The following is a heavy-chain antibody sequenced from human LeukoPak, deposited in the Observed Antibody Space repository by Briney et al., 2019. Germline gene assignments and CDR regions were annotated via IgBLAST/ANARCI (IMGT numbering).Heavy chain of an antibody. CDR1: GFTFSSYS. D-gene: IGHD2-15*01. CDR3: ARGGAAAVWYNWFDP. CDR2: ISSSSSYI. V-gene: IGHV3-21*01. J-gene: IGHJ5*02. Sequence: PGGSLRLSCAASGFTFSSYSMNWVRQAPGKGLEWVSSISSSSSYIYYADSVKGRFTISRDNAKNSLYLQMNSLRAEDTAVYYCARGGAAAVWYNWFDPWGQETLVTVSS.